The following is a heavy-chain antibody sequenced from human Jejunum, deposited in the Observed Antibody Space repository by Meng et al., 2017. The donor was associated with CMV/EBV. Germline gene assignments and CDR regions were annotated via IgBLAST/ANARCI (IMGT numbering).Heavy chain of an antibody. CDR1: GFLFSTYA. Sequence: SGFLFSTYAMRWVRQAPGKGLEWVSVISKGGSDTYYADSMKGRFTMSRDDSTNMVYLQMSSLRADDTARYFCATYHRGPDYFLDHWGQGTLVTVS. CDR2: ISKGGSDT. CDR3: ATYHRGPDYFLDH. J-gene: IGHJ4*02. V-gene: IGHV3-23*03. D-gene: IGHD4/OR15-4a*01.